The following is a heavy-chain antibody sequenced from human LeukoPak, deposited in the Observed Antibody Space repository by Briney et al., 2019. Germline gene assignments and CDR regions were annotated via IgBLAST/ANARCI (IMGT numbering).Heavy chain of an antibody. D-gene: IGHD5-12*01. CDR2: ISSNGGST. CDR1: GFTFSRYS. Sequence: SXRLSCAASGFTFSRYSMHWVRQAPGKGLEYVSAISSNGGSTYYANSVKGRFTISRDNSKNTLYLQMNSLRAEDTAVYYCAKPSYLYSGYDYSYPADYWGQGTLVTVSS. V-gene: IGHV3-64*01. J-gene: IGHJ4*02. CDR3: AKPSYLYSGYDYSYPADY.